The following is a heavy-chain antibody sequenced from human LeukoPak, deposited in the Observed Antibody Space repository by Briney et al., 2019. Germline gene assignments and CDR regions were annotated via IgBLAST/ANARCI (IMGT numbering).Heavy chain of an antibody. CDR1: GGSISSYY. D-gene: IGHD2-8*01. J-gene: IGHJ4*02. V-gene: IGHV4-4*07. Sequence: SETLSLTCTVSGGSISSYYWSWIRQPAGKGLEWIGRIYTSESTNYNPSLKSRVTISVDTSKNQFSLKLSSVTAADTAVYYCARDRAWYFFDYWGQGTLVTVSS. CDR3: ARDRAWYFFDY. CDR2: IYTSEST.